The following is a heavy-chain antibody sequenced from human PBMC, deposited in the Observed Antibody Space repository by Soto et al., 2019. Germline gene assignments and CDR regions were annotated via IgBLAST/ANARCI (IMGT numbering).Heavy chain of an antibody. Sequence: VKVSCKASGYTFTSYGISWVRQAPGQGLEWMGWISAYNGNTNYAQKLQGRVTMTTDTSTSTAYMELRGLRSDATAVYYCAKTSGYDYLAAFDIWGQGTMVTVSS. J-gene: IGHJ3*02. CDR2: ISAYNGNT. V-gene: IGHV1-18*01. CDR1: GYTFTSYG. D-gene: IGHD3-16*01. CDR3: AKTSGYDYLAAFDI.